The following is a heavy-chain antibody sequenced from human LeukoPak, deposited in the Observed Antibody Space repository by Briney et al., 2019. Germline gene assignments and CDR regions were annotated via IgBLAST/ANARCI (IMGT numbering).Heavy chain of an antibody. CDR2: INPNSGGT. CDR3: ARVRGEMATNFVDY. J-gene: IGHJ4*02. V-gene: IGHV1-2*02. D-gene: IGHD5-24*01. CDR1: GYTFTGYY. Sequence: GASVKVSCKASGYTFTGYYMHWVRQAPGQGLEWMGWINPNSGGTNYAQKFQGRVTMTRDTSISTAYMELSRLRSDDTAVYYCARVRGEMATNFVDYWGQGTLVTVSS.